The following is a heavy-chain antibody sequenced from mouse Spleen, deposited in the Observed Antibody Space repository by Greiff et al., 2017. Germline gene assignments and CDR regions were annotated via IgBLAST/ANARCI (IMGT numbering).Heavy chain of an antibody. CDR1: GYTFTDYN. V-gene: IGHV1-18*01. J-gene: IGHJ3*01. CDR2: INPNNGGT. D-gene: IGHD4-1*01. Sequence: EVKLQESGPELVKPGASVKLPCKASGYTFTDYNMDWVKQSPGKSLEWIGDINPNNGGTIYNQKFKGKATLTVDKSSSTAYMELRSLTSEDTAVYYWARREVNWDFAYWGQGTLGTVSA. CDR3: ARREVNWDFAY.